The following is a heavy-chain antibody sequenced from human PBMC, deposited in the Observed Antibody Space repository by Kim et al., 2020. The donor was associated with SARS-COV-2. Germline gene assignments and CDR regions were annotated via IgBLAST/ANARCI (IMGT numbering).Heavy chain of an antibody. D-gene: IGHD2-15*01. J-gene: IGHJ4*02. CDR3: ARHSSQDSIRL. V-gene: IGHV4-59*08. CDR2: IYYSGST. Sequence: SETLSLTCTVSGGSISSYYWSWIRQPPGKGLEWIGYIYYSGSTNYNPSLKSRVTISVDTSKNQFSLKLSSVTAADTAVYYRARHSSQDSIRLWGQGTLVT. CDR1: GGSISSYY.